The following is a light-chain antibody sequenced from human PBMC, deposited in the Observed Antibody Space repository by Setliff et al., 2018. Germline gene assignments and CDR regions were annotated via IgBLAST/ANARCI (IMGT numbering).Light chain of an antibody. Sequence: QSALSQPRSVSGSPGQSVTISCTGTSSDVGAYVHVSWYQQHPDTAPKLILYDVNNRPSGVPDRFSGSKFGNTASLTIPGLQTEDEADYYCCSHAGIHTLIFGGGTKVTVL. CDR2: DVN. CDR1: SSDVGAYVH. J-gene: IGLJ2*01. V-gene: IGLV2-11*01. CDR3: CSHAGIHTLI.